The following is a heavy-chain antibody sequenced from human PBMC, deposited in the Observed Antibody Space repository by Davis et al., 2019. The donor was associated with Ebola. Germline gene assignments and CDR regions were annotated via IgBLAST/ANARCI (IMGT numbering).Heavy chain of an antibody. V-gene: IGHV3-9*01. CDR3: ARERYYYGSGSYFDY. CDR2: ISWNSGSI. J-gene: IGHJ4*02. D-gene: IGHD3-10*01. Sequence: PGGSLRLSCAVSGFTFDDYAMHWVRQAPGKGLEWVSGISWNSGSIGYADSVKGRFTISRDNAKNSLYLQMNSLRAEDTAVYYCARERYYYGSGSYFDYWGQGTLVTVSS. CDR1: GFTFDDYA.